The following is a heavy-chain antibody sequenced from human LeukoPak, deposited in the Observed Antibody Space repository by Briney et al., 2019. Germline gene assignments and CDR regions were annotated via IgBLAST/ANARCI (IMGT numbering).Heavy chain of an antibody. CDR3: ARNVGHFYYDGSGSELYYYYLDV. J-gene: IGHJ6*03. V-gene: IGHV1-8*02. CDR2: MSANSGNA. Sequence: ASVKVSCKASGYTFTGYYMHWVRQAPGQGLEWMGWMSANSGNAASAQKFQGRLTMTRNTSISTAYMELSSLNSDDTAVYYCARNVGHFYYDGSGSELYYYYLDVWGKGTTVTVSS. CDR1: GYTFTGYY. D-gene: IGHD3-22*01.